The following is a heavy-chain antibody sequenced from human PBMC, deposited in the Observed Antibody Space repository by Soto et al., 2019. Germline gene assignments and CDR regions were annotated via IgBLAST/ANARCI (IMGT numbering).Heavy chain of an antibody. CDR2: INHSGST. CDR1: GGSFSGSY. V-gene: IGHV4-34*01. CDR3: ARGANYDFWSGYYSGMDV. J-gene: IGHJ6*02. Sequence: PSETLSLTCAVYGGSFSGSYWSWIRQPPGKGLEWIGEINHSGSTNYNPSLKSRVTISVDTSKNQFSLKLSSVTAADTAVYYCARGANYDFWSGYYSGMDVWGQGTTVT. D-gene: IGHD3-3*01.